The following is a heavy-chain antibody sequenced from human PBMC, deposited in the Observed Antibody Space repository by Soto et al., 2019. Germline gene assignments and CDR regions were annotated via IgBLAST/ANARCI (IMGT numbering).Heavy chain of an antibody. Sequence: QVQLQQWGAGLLKPSETLSLTCAVYGGSFSGYYWTWIRKPPGRGLAWIGESNHSGSTNYNPSLKSRVTISVDTAKNLFYLKLTSVTAADTAVYYCARDKITGLFDYWGQGTLVTVS. CDR2: SNHSGST. D-gene: IGHD2-8*02. CDR3: ARDKITGLFDY. CDR1: GGSFSGYY. J-gene: IGHJ4*02. V-gene: IGHV4-34*01.